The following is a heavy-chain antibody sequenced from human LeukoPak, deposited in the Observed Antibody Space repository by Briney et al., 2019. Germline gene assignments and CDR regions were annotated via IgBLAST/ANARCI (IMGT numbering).Heavy chain of an antibody. CDR3: ARHLGTYIDD. D-gene: IGHD1-26*01. CDR2: INSDGSST. CDR1: GFTFSGYW. V-gene: IGHV3-74*01. J-gene: IGHJ4*02. Sequence: PGGSLRLSCAASGFTFSGYWMYWVRQAPGKGLVWVSLINSDGSSTNYADSVKGRFTISRDNAKNTLYLQVNSLRADDSAVYYCARHLGTYIDDLGQGTLVTVSS.